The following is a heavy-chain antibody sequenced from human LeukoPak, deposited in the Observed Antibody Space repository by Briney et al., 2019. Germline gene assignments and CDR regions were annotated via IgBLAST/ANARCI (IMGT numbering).Heavy chain of an antibody. Sequence: ASVKVSCKASGGTFSSYAISWVRQAPGQGLEWMGGIIPIFGTANYAQKFQGRVTITTDESTSTAYMELSSLRSEDTAVYYCARPRTVVPAALDYWGQETLVTVSS. CDR3: ARPRTVVPAALDY. V-gene: IGHV1-69*05. D-gene: IGHD2-2*01. CDR1: GGTFSSYA. J-gene: IGHJ4*02. CDR2: IIPIFGTA.